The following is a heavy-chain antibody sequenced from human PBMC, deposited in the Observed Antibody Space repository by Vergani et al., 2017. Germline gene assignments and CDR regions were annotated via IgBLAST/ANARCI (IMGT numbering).Heavy chain of an antibody. CDR3: ARGYDY. CDR2: LSASDRRT. J-gene: IGHJ4*02. CDR1: GFTFIMHA. V-gene: IGHV3-23*01. Sequence: EVQLLESGGDLVQPGGSLRLSCAASGFTFIMHAMSWVRQAPGKGLEWVSTLSASDRRTHYADSVKGRFTISRDNSKNTLYLQMNSLRAEDTAVYYCARGYDYWGQGTLVTVSS.